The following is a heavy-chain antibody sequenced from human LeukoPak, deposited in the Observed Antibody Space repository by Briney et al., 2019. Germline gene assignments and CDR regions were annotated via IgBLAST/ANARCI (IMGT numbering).Heavy chain of an antibody. CDR3: ARDHQLLLGCLYYYYGMDV. D-gene: IGHD2-2*01. J-gene: IGHJ6*04. CDR1: GGSISSGGYY. Sequence: SQTLSLTCTVSGGSISSGGYYWSWIRQHPGKGLEWIGYIYYSGSTYYNPSLKSRVTISVDTSKNQFSLKLSSVTAADTAVYYCARDHQLLLGCLYYYYGMDVWGKGTTVTVSS. CDR2: IYYSGST. V-gene: IGHV4-31*03.